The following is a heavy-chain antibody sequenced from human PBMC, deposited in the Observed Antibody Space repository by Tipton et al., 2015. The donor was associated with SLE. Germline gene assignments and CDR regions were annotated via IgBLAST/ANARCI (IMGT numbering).Heavy chain of an antibody. V-gene: IGHV3-21*06. J-gene: IGHJ4*02. CDR1: GFKFSDFE. Sequence: SLRLSCVGSGFKFSDFEMHWVRQAPGKGLEWVSFISSRGDYNNYADSVRGRFTISRDNTKSSLYLQMNDLRVDDTALYYYVRKGDWGPDSWGQGILVAVSS. D-gene: IGHD7-27*01. CDR2: ISSRGDYN. CDR3: VRKGDWGPDS.